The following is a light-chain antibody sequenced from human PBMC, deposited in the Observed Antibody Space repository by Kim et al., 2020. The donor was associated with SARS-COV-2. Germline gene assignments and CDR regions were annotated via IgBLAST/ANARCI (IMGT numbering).Light chain of an antibody. J-gene: IGLJ2*01. V-gene: IGLV4-69*01. CDR2: VNSDGTH. CDR3: QNWDTDIQI. Sequence: QLVLSQSPSASASLGASINLTCSLSSGHITNAIAWHQQRPQKGPRYLMKVNSDGTHRKGDGIPDRFSGSSSGTERYLTISNLQFDDEADYYCQNWDTDIQIFGGGTQLTVL. CDR1: SGHITNA.